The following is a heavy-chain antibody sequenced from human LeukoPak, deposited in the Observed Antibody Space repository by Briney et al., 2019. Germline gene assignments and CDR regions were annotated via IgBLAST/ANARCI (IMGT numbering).Heavy chain of an antibody. CDR3: ARSAYSSSWSPFDY. Sequence: PSETLSLTCTVSGGSISSSSYYWGWIRQPPGKGLEWIGSIYYSGSTYYNPSLKSRVTISVDTSKNQFSLKLSSVTAADTAVYYCARSAYSSSWSPFDYWGQGTLVTVSS. CDR2: IYYSGST. D-gene: IGHD6-13*01. CDR1: GGSISSSSYY. J-gene: IGHJ4*02. V-gene: IGHV4-39*01.